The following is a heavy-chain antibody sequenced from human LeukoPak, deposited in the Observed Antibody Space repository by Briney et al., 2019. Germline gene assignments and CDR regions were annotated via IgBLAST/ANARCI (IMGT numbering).Heavy chain of an antibody. CDR1: GYTFTSYD. D-gene: IGHD3-22*01. Sequence: GASVRVSCKASGYTFTSYDINWVRQATGQGLEWMGWMNPNSGNTGYAQKFQGRVTMTRNTSISTAYMELSSLRSEDTAVYYCARQLDNYDSSGYYFNYWGQGTLVTVSS. J-gene: IGHJ4*02. CDR3: ARQLDNYDSSGYYFNY. CDR2: MNPNSGNT. V-gene: IGHV1-8*01.